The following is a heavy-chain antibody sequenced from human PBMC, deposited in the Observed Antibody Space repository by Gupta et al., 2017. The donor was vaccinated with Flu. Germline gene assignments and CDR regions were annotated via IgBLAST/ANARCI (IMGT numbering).Heavy chain of an antibody. J-gene: IGHJ5*02. Sequence: QVQLQQWGAGLLKPSETLSLTCAVYNASLSGSYWSRIRQQPGKGPEWRGEIDHRGGTNYNPSLTSRLTMSVDTSKNPFSLNLYSVTAADTAIYYCTRLGGFTVGYTWFDPWGQGTLVTVSS. V-gene: IGHV4-34*01. CDR2: IDHRGGT. CDR3: TRLGGFTVGYTWFDP. D-gene: IGHD4-11*01. CDR1: NASLSGSY.